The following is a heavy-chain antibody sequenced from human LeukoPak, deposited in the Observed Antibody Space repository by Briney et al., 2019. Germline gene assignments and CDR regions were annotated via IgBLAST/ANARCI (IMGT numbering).Heavy chain of an antibody. CDR3: ARGSGSGSYYPRFDY. D-gene: IGHD3-10*01. CDR1: GFTFSSYS. Sequence: PGGSLRLSCAASGFTFSSYSMNWVRQAPGKGLEWVSSISSSSDHIYYAESVKGRFTISRDNAKNSLYLQVNSLRAEDTAVYYCARGSGSGSYYPRFDYWGQGTLVTVSS. V-gene: IGHV3-21*01. J-gene: IGHJ4*02. CDR2: ISSSSDHI.